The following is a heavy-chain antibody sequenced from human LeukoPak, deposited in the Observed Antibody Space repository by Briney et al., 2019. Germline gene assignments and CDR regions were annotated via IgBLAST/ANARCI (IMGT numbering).Heavy chain of an antibody. D-gene: IGHD3-16*02. Sequence: SVKVSCKASGGTFSNYAISWVRQAPGQGLEWMGGIIPMYGTTNYAQRFQGRVTITADDSTSTAYMELSSLRSEDTAVYYCARDSVGDIVIHGIDIWGQGTMVTVSS. CDR1: GGTFSNYA. V-gene: IGHV1-69*13. CDR3: ARDSVGDIVIHGIDI. J-gene: IGHJ3*02. CDR2: IIPMYGTT.